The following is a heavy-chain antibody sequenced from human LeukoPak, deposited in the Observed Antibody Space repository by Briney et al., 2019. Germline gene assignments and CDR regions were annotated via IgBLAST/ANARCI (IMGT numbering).Heavy chain of an antibody. V-gene: IGHV4-59*01. D-gene: IGHD6-13*01. Sequence: SETLSLTCTGSGGSISSYYWSWIRQPPGKGLEWIGYIYYSGSTNYNPSLKSRVTISVDTSKNQFSLKLSSVTAADTAVYYCARFYRDSSSWSYFDYWGQGTLVTVSS. J-gene: IGHJ4*02. CDR2: IYYSGST. CDR1: GGSISSYY. CDR3: ARFYRDSSSWSYFDY.